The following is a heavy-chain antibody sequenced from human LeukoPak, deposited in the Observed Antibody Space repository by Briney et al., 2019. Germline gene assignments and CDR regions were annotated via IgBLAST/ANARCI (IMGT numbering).Heavy chain of an antibody. J-gene: IGHJ4*02. CDR3: ARDPLNGYSYGLFDY. CDR2: IIPIFGTA. Sequence: SVKVSCKASGGTFSSYAISWVRQAPGQGLEWMGGIIPIFGTANYAQKFQGRVTITADESTSTAYMELSSLRSEDTAVYYCARDPLNGYSYGLFDYWGQGTLVSVSS. D-gene: IGHD5-18*01. V-gene: IGHV1-69*13. CDR1: GGTFSSYA.